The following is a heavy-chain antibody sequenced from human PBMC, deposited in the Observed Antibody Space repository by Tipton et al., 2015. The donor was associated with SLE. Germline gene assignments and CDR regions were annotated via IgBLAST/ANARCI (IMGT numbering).Heavy chain of an antibody. CDR2: VYTAGTT. CDR3: ARGRVVHQWFGYYYMDV. D-gene: IGHD3-10*01. V-gene: IGHV4-61*02. CDR1: GASISGGSDY. Sequence: TLSLTCTVSGASISGGSDYWTWIRQPAGKGLEWIGRVYTAGTTNYNPSLKSRVTISLDKSKNQFSLKLTSMTAADTAVYYCARGRVVHQWFGYYYMDVWGNGTTVTVSS. J-gene: IGHJ6*03.